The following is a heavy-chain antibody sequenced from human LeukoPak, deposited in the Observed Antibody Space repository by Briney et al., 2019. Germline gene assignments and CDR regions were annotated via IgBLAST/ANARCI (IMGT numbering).Heavy chain of an antibody. J-gene: IGHJ6*03. CDR3: ARDYEGYDYVWGSYRYENAYYYMDV. D-gene: IGHD3-16*02. CDR2: IYYSGST. V-gene: IGHV4-39*07. Sequence: PSETLSLTCTVSGGSISSSSYYWGWIRQPPGKGLEWIGSIYYSGSTYYNPSLKSRVTISVDTPKNQFSLKLSSVTAADTAVYYCARDYEGYDYVWGSYRYENAYYYMDVWGKGTTVTVSS. CDR1: GGSISSSSYY.